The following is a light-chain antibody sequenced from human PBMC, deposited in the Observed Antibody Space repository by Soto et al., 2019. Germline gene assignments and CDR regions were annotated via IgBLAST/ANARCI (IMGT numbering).Light chain of an antibody. CDR3: QQRSNWPPTIT. Sequence: DIVLTQSPGTLSVSPGERATLSCRARQSVSSDNLAWYQQKPGRAPRLLIYGASHRATGTPDRFSGSGSGTDFTLNISSLEPEHFAVYYCQQRSNWPPTITFGQGTRVEIK. CDR2: GAS. V-gene: IGKV3D-20*02. J-gene: IGKJ5*01. CDR1: QSVSSD.